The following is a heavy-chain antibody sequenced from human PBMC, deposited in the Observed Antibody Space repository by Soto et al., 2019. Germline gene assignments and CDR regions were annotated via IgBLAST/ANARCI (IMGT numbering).Heavy chain of an antibody. CDR1: GLSISSASYY. D-gene: IGHD6-25*01. J-gene: IGHJ4*02. Sequence: QVLLQESGPGLMKPSQTLSLTCTVSGLSISSASYYWSWIRQHPGKGLEWVGNIYYNGSTYYSPSLKSRVTVWVDTSKNQFSLRLTSVTVADTAVYYCARYRTSGSWSKFDYWGRGTLVSVSS. CDR3: ARYRTSGSWSKFDY. CDR2: IYYNGST. V-gene: IGHV4-31*03.